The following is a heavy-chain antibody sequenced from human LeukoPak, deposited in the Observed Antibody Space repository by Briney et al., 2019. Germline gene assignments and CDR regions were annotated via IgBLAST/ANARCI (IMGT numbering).Heavy chain of an antibody. CDR1: GYTFTSYG. J-gene: IGHJ6*02. CDR2: ISAYNGNT. CDR3: ARDPIRGDYGYGMDV. D-gene: IGHD4-17*01. V-gene: IGHV1-18*01. Sequence: ASVKVSCKASGYTFTSYGISWVRQAPGQGLEWMGWISAYNGNTNYAQKLQGRVTMTTDTSTSTAYMELRSLRSEDTAVYYCARDPIRGDYGYGMDVWGQGTTVTVSS.